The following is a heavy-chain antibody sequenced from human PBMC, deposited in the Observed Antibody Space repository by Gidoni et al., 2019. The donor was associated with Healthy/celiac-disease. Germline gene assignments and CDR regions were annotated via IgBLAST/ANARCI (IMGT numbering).Heavy chain of an antibody. J-gene: IGHJ4*02. D-gene: IGHD6-13*01. CDR2: ISGSGGST. V-gene: IGHV3-23*01. CDR1: GFPFSRYA. CDR3: AKTRGIAAAGRDY. Sequence: EVQLLESGGGLVQPGGSLRLPCSASGFPFSRYAMSWGRQAPGKGLEWVSAISGSGGSTYYADSVKGRFTISRDNSKNTLYLQMNSLRAEDTAVYYCAKTRGIAAAGRDYWGQGTLVTVSS.